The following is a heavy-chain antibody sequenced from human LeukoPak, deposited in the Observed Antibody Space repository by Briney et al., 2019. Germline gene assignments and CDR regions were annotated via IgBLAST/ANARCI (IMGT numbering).Heavy chain of an antibody. J-gene: IGHJ3*02. D-gene: IGHD2-2*01. CDR2: ISYDGSNK. CDR1: GFSFSSYA. Sequence: PGGSLRLSCAASGFSFSSYAMHWVRLAPGKGLEWVAVISYDGSNKYYADSVKGRFTISRDNSKNTLYLQMNSLRAEDTAVYYCATREDGYCSSTSCYDAFDIWGQGTMVTVSS. CDR3: ATREDGYCSSTSCYDAFDI. V-gene: IGHV3-30-3*01.